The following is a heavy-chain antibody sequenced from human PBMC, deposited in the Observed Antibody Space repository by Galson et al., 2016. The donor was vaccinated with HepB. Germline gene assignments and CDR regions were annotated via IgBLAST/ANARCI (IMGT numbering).Heavy chain of an antibody. CDR1: GYTFTYYG. D-gene: IGHD4-23*01. CDR3: ARADYGGNSPYDY. Sequence: SVKVSCKASGYTFTYYGFAWVRQAPGQGLEWMGWISAYSGHTNYAQKFQGRVTMTTDTPTSTDYMELRSLSSDDTAVYYCARADYGGNSPYDYWGQGTLVTLSS. J-gene: IGHJ4*02. CDR2: ISAYSGHT. V-gene: IGHV1-18*01.